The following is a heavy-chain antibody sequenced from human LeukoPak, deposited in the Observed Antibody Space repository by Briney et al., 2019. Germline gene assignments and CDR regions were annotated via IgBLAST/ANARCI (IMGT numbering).Heavy chain of an antibody. V-gene: IGHV3-21*01. CDR1: GFTFSSYG. CDR2: ISSSTTYI. Sequence: PGGSLRLSCAASGFTFSSYGMHWVRQAPGKGLEWVSSISSSTTYIYYADSVKGRFTISRDNAKNSLYLQMNSLRAEDTAVYYCARLGSSRCFDYWGQGTLVTVSS. CDR3: ARLGSSRCFDY. J-gene: IGHJ4*02. D-gene: IGHD6-6*01.